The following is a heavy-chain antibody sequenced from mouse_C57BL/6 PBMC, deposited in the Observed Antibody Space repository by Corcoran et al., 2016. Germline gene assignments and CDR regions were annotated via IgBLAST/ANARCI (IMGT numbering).Heavy chain of an antibody. D-gene: IGHD1-1*01. V-gene: IGHV1-75*01. CDR3: ARDTRSTVVAR. J-gene: IGHJ2*01. CDR1: GYTFTDYY. Sequence: QVQLQQSGPELVKPGASVKISCKASGYTFTDYYINWVKQRPGQGLEWIGWIFPGSGSTYYNETFNGKATLTVDKSSSPAYLLLSRLTSEDSAVDCRARDTRSTVVARWGQGTTLTVSS. CDR2: IFPGSGST.